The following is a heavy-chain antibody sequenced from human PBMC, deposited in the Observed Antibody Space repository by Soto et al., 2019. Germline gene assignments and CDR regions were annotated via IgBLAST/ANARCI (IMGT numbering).Heavy chain of an antibody. Sequence: SETLSLTCSVSGDSISGFHWSWIRQPPGKGLEWIGYIFYTGSTNYNPSLKSRVTISVDTSKNQFSLKLSSVTVADTAVHYCARHGIRYYYDSSNYYALEVWGQGTTVTVSS. J-gene: IGHJ6*02. D-gene: IGHD3-22*01. CDR1: GDSISGFH. CDR2: IFYTGST. CDR3: ARHGIRYYYDSSNYYALEV. V-gene: IGHV4-59*08.